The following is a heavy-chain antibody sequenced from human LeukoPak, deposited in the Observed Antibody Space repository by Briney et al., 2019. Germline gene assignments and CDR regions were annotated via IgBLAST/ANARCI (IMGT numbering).Heavy chain of an antibody. V-gene: IGHV4-39*01. CDR1: GGSISSSIYY. Sequence: SETLSLTCTVSGGSISSSIYYWGWIRQPPGKGLEWIGSIYYSGSTYYNPSLKSRVTISVDTSKNQFSLKLSSVTAADTAVYYCASPKYHYYFDYWGQGTLVTVSS. J-gene: IGHJ4*02. CDR3: ASPKYHYYFDY. CDR2: IYYSGST. D-gene: IGHD6-6*01.